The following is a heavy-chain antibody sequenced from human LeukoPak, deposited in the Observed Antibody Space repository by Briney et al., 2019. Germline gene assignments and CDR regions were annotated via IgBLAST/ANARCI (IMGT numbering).Heavy chain of an antibody. V-gene: IGHV3-30*18. CDR3: AKDRGYITYYFDY. D-gene: IGHD3-10*01. J-gene: IGHJ4*02. CDR2: ISYDGSNK. CDR1: GFTFSTYG. Sequence: GGSLRLSCVASGFTFSTYGMHWVRQAPGKGLEWVSVISYDGSNKYYPDSVKGRFTISRDNSKNTLYLRMNSLRAEDSAVYYCAKDRGYITYYFDYWGQGTLVTVSS.